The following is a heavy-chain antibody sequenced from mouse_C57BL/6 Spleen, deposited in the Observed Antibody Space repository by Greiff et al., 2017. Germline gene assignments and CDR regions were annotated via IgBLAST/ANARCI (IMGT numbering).Heavy chain of an antibody. CDR3: ARRYSNYDAMDY. D-gene: IGHD2-5*01. V-gene: IGHV1-63*01. J-gene: IGHJ4*01. Sequence: VKLMESGAELVRPGTSVKMSCKASGYTFTNYWIGWAKQRPGHGLEWIGDIYPGGGYTNYNEKFKGKATLTADKSSSTAYMQFSSLTSEDSAIYYCARRYSNYDAMDYWGQGTSVTVSS. CDR1: GYTFTNYW. CDR2: IYPGGGYT.